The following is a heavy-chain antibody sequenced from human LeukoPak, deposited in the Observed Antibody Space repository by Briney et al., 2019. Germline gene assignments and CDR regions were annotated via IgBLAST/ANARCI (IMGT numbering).Heavy chain of an antibody. CDR2: ISYDGSNK. Sequence: GRSLTLSCAASGFTFSSYAMHWVRQPPGKGLEWVAVISYDGSNKYYADPVKGRFTIHRDNPKYALYLQMNSLRAEDTAVYYCAREDYGTFDYWGQGALVTVS. D-gene: IGHD4-17*01. V-gene: IGHV3-30*01. CDR1: GFTFSSYA. CDR3: AREDYGTFDY. J-gene: IGHJ4*02.